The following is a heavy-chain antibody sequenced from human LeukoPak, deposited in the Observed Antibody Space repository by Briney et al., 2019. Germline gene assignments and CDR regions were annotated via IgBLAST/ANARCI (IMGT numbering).Heavy chain of an antibody. CDR3: AKGTLGHYDSSGYYQPTYFDF. Sequence: GGSLRLSCAASGFTFDNYAMHWVRQAPGKGLEWVSGISWNSGSMGYADSVRGRFTISRDNARNSLFLQMNSLRAEDTALYYCAKGTLGHYDSSGYYQPTYFDFWGQGTLVTLSS. CDR1: GFTFDNYA. CDR2: ISWNSGSM. V-gene: IGHV3-9*01. D-gene: IGHD3-22*01. J-gene: IGHJ4*02.